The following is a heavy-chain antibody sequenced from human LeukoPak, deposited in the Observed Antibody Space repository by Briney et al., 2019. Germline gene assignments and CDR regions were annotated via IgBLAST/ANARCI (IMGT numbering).Heavy chain of an antibody. CDR1: GFPFSSYS. CDR3: ARDKGYAFDI. D-gene: IGHD5-12*01. CDR2: IGTSSSAI. V-gene: IGHV3-48*01. J-gene: IGHJ3*02. Sequence: GGSLRLSCAASGFPFSSYSMNWVRQAPGKRLEWVSYIGTSSSAIYYADSAKGRFTISRDNAKNSLYLQMNSLRAEDTAVYYCARDKGYAFDIWGQGTLVTVSS.